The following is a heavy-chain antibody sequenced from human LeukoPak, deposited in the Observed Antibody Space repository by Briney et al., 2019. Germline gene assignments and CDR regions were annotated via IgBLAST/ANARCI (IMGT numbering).Heavy chain of an antibody. CDR2: ISSSSSTI. D-gene: IGHD6-19*01. V-gene: IGHV3-48*04. Sequence: PGGSLRLSCAASGFTFSSYSMNWVRQAPGKGLEWVSYISSSSSTIYYADSVKGRFTISRDNAKNSLYLQMNSLRAEDTAVYYCARAPIAVAGTVDYWGQGTLVTVSS. CDR1: GFTFSSYS. J-gene: IGHJ4*02. CDR3: ARAPIAVAGTVDY.